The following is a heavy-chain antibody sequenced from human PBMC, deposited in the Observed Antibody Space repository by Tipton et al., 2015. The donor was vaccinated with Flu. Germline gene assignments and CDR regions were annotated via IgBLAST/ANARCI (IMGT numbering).Heavy chain of an antibody. CDR2: VSSGGST. CDR1: GGSMSRHS. J-gene: IGHJ4*02. V-gene: IGHV4-59*11. Sequence: TLSLTCTISGGSMSRHSWAWIRQPLGKGLECIGSVSSGGSTYYSPTLQSRVTMSVEPSKNHLSLTLASVSAADTAVYFCARSASTGDRIPCDSLFDLWGQVILVAVSA. D-gene: IGHD1-14*01. CDR3: ARSASTGDRIPCDSLFDL.